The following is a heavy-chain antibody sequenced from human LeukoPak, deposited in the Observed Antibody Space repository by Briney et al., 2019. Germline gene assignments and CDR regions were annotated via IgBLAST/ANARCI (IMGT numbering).Heavy chain of an antibody. D-gene: IGHD4-17*01. V-gene: IGHV4-31*03. J-gene: IGHJ5*02. CDR2: IYYSGST. Sequence: SEILSLTCTVSGGSISSGGYYWSWIRQHPGKGLEWIGYIYYSGSTYYNPSLKSRVTISVDTSKNQFSLKLSSVTAADTAVYYCARGGATVTTYWFDPWGQGTLVTVSS. CDR3: ARGGATVTTYWFDP. CDR1: GGSISSGGYY.